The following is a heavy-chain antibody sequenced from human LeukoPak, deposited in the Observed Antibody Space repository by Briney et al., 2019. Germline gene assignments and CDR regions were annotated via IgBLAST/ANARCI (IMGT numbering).Heavy chain of an antibody. V-gene: IGHV4-59*01. D-gene: IGHD3-10*01. CDR2: IYYSGST. J-gene: IGHJ5*02. CDR1: GGSISSYY. CDR3: ARDGDSTMVRGAGNWFDP. Sequence: SETPSLTCTVSGGSISSYYWSWIRQPPGKGLEWIGYIYYSGSTNYNPSLKSRVTISVDTSKNQFSLKLSSVTAADTAVYYCARDGDSTMVRGAGNWFDPWGQGTLVTVSS.